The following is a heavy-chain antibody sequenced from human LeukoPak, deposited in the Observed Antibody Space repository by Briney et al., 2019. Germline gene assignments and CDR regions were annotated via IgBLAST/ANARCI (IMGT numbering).Heavy chain of an antibody. CDR3: ARTAPSGTLDY. CDR2: IFYSGGT. D-gene: IGHD2-2*01. V-gene: IGHV4-59*08. J-gene: IGHJ4*02. Sequence: SETLSLTCTVSGGSISNYYWRWIRQPPGKELEWIGYIFYSGGTNYNPSLKSRVTISVDTSKNEFSLKLTSVTAADTAVYYCARTAPSGTLDYWGQGALVTVSS. CDR1: GGSISNYY.